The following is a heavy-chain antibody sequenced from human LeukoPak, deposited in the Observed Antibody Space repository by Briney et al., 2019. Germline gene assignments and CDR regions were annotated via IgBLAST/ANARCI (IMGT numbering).Heavy chain of an antibody. D-gene: IGHD2-8*01. CDR2: IYTSGST. V-gene: IGHV4-61*02. CDR1: GGSISSGSYY. Sequence: SQTLSLTCTVSGGSISSGSYYWSWIRQPAGKGLEWIGRIYTSGSTNYNPSLKSRVTISVDTSKNQFSLRLSSVTAADTAVYYCAKNGQSGFSFDPWGQGTLVTVSS. J-gene: IGHJ5*02. CDR3: AKNGQSGFSFDP.